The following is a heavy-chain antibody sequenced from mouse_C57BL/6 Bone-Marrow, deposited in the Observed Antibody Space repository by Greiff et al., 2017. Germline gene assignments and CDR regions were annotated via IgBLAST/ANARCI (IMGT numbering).Heavy chain of an antibody. CDR3: ARRVTGTDFDY. V-gene: IGHV5-6*01. J-gene: IGHJ2*01. D-gene: IGHD4-1*01. CDR1: GFTFSSYG. Sequence: DVQLVESGGDLVKPGGSLKLSCAASGFTFSSYGMSWVRQTPDKRLEWVATISSGGSYTYYPDSVKGRFTISRDNAKNTLYLQMSSLKSEDTAMYYCARRVTGTDFDYWGQGTTLTVSS. CDR2: ISSGGSYT.